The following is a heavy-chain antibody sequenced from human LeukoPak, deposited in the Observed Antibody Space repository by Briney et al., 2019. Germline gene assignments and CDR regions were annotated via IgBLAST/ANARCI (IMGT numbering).Heavy chain of an antibody. Sequence: GGSLRLSCAASGFNFSSYEMIWVRQAPGKGLEWISYISTSGSTIYYGDSVEGRFTISRDNAKNSLYLQMNSLRVEDTAVYYCGRGDYSSSWYLDHWGQGTLVTVSS. CDR3: GRGDYSSSWYLDH. D-gene: IGHD6-13*01. J-gene: IGHJ4*02. V-gene: IGHV3-48*03. CDR1: GFNFSSYE. CDR2: ISTSGSTI.